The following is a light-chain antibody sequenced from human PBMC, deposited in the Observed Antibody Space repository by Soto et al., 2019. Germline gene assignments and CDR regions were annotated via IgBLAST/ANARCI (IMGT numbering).Light chain of an antibody. V-gene: IGLV1-44*01. CDR3: AAWDDSLNGPV. Sequence: QAVVTQPPSASGTPGQRVTISCSGSSSNIGSNTVNWYQQLPGTAPKLLIYSNNQRPSGVPDRFSGSKSGTSASLAISGLQSEDEADFYCAAWDDSLNGPVFGGGTKSPS. J-gene: IGLJ2*01. CDR1: SSNIGSNT. CDR2: SNN.